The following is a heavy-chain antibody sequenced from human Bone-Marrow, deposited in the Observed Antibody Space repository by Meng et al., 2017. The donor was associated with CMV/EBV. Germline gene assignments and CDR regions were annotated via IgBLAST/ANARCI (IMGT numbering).Heavy chain of an antibody. J-gene: IGHJ4*02. CDR3: AREGARYSYAMYYFDY. CDR1: GFTFSSYA. Sequence: QLQLVESGXXXXXPXRSXRLSCAASGFTFSSYAMHWVRQAPGKGLEWVAVISYDGSNKYYADSVKGRFTISRDNSKNTLYLQMNSLRAEDTAVYYCAREGARYSYAMYYFDYWGQGTLVTVSS. CDR2: ISYDGSNK. D-gene: IGHD5-18*01. V-gene: IGHV3-30-3*01.